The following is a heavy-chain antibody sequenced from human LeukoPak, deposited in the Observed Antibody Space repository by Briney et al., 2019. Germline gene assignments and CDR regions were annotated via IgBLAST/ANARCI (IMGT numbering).Heavy chain of an antibody. Sequence: GGSLRLSCAASGFTFSSYEMNWVRQAPGKGLEWVSYISSSGSNIYYADSVKGRFTISRDNAKNSLYLQMNSLRAEDTAVYYCARSFMVRGVIGSLDYWGQGTLVTVSS. CDR2: ISSSGSNI. V-gene: IGHV3-48*03. D-gene: IGHD3-10*01. CDR1: GFTFSSYE. J-gene: IGHJ4*02. CDR3: ARSFMVRGVIGSLDY.